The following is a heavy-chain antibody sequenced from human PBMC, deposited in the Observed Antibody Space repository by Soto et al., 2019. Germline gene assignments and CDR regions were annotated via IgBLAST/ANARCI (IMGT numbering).Heavy chain of an antibody. V-gene: IGHV4-39*01. CDR3: ARWFGRHDAFDI. J-gene: IGHJ3*02. CDR1: GGSISSSSYY. Sequence: QLQLQESGPGLVKPSETLSLTCTVSGGSISSSSYYWGWIRQPPGKGLEWIGSIYYSGSTYYNPSLKRRVTISVDSSNTAFSLKLSSVTAADTAVYYCARWFGRHDAFDIWGQGTMVTVSS. CDR2: IYYSGST. D-gene: IGHD3-10*01.